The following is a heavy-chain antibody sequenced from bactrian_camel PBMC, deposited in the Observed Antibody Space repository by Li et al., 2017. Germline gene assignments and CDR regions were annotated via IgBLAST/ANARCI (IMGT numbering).Heavy chain of an antibody. CDR1: GPRKY. CDR2: IYIVLGDKT. CDR3: APEMRRAKFSDFKGAPGPCTGI. Sequence: HVQLVESGGGSVQAGGSLRLSRVASGPRKYIGWFRQAPGEEREGVASIYIVLGDKTYYADSVKGRFTISRDNAKNTLYLQMDSLTPEDTAVYYCAPEMRRAKFSDFKGAPGPCTGIWGQGTQVTVS. V-gene: IGHV3S63*01. J-gene: IGHJ4*01. D-gene: IGHD2*01.